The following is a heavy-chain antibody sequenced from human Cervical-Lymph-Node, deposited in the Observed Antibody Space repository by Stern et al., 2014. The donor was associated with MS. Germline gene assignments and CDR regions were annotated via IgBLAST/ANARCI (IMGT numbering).Heavy chain of an antibody. CDR2: ISAYNGNT. J-gene: IGHJ4*02. CDR3: AVLSVDADFDY. Sequence: VQLVESGVAVKQPGASVKVSCTGSGYTFNDYAISWVRQAPGQGLDWMAWISAYNGNTNFAQKVQGRISLTTDTATSTAYMELRSLRSDDTAVYYCAVLSVDADFDYWGQGTLVTVSS. CDR1: GYTFNDYA. V-gene: IGHV1-18*01. D-gene: IGHD5-18*01.